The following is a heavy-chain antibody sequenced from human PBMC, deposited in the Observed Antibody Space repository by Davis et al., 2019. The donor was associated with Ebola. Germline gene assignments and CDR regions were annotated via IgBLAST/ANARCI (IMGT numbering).Heavy chain of an antibody. Sequence: GESLKISCAASGFIFSSYVMSWVRQAPGKGLEWVSTLGTSADTYYADSVKGRFTISRDNSKNTLYLQMNSLRAEDTAVYYCAKDLKQWLGYYFYYGMDVWGKGTTVTVSS. CDR1: GFIFSSYV. CDR3: AKDLKQWLGYYFYYGMDV. V-gene: IGHV3-23*01. D-gene: IGHD6-19*01. J-gene: IGHJ6*04. CDR2: LGTSADT.